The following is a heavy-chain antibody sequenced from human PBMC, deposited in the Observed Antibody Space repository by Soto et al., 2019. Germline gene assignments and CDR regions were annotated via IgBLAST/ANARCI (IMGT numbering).Heavy chain of an antibody. J-gene: IGHJ4*02. CDR1: GGPISTSNW. CDR2: IYHTGST. CDR3: ARSEATGLDY. D-gene: IGHD1-26*01. V-gene: IGHV4-4*02. Sequence: SETLSLTCAVSGGPISTSNWWSWVRQPPGKGLEWIGEIYHTGSTNYNPSLKSRVTISVDKSKNNFSLELNSVTAADTAVYYCARSEATGLDYWGQGTLVTVSS.